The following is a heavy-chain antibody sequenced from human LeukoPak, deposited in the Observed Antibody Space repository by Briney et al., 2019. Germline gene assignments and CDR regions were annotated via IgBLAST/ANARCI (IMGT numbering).Heavy chain of an antibody. D-gene: IGHD2-15*01. V-gene: IGHV4-34*01. Sequence: PSETLSLTCAVYGGSFSGYYWSWIRQPPGKGLEWIGEINHSGSTNYNPSLKSRVTISVDTSKNQFSLKLSSVTAADTAVYYCAGGTSEYCSGGSCWRVRPLLRFDYWGQGTLVTVSS. CDR3: AGGTSEYCSGGSCWRVRPLLRFDY. CDR2: INHSGST. CDR1: GGSFSGYY. J-gene: IGHJ4*02.